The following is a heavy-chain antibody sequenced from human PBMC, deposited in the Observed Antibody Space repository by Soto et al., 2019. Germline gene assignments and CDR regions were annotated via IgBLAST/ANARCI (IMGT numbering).Heavy chain of an antibody. V-gene: IGHV4-31*03. Sequence: QLQLRESGPGLVQPAQTLSLTCTVAGGSITGGFSYWTWVRQHPGKGLEWVGHLYYSGTAYYNPSLKSRVALSVDPSQNRFSLKLSSVTAADTAIYFCARSLPGGTVFSMDIWGEGTTVTVSS. J-gene: IGHJ6*03. D-gene: IGHD1-26*01. CDR1: GGSITGGFSY. CDR3: ARSLPGGTVFSMDI. CDR2: LYYSGTA.